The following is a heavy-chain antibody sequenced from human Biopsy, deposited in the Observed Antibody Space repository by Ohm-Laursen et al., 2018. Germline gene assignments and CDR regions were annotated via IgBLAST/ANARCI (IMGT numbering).Heavy chain of an antibody. CDR3: ARLGSGDYFPTFFDF. J-gene: IGHJ4*02. D-gene: IGHD5-12*01. V-gene: IGHV4-31*03. Sequence: TLSLTCTVSGVSINGGRYYWNWIRHHPGKGLEWIGNIFYSANTYYNPSLKSRVTISVDTSKNQFSLKLSSVTAADTAVYYCARLGSGDYFPTFFDFWGLGALVTVSS. CDR1: GVSINGGRYY. CDR2: IFYSANT.